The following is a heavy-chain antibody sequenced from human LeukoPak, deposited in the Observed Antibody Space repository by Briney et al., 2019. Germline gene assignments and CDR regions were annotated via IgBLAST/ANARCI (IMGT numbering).Heavy chain of an antibody. V-gene: IGHV4-39*07. CDR1: GGSISSSSYY. D-gene: IGHD2-21*01. J-gene: IGHJ4*02. CDR3: ARHLAGHFGGFYFDY. Sequence: PSETLSLTCTVSGGSISSSSYYWGWIRQPPGKGLEWIGSIYYSGSTYYNPSLKSRVTISVDTSKSQFSLKLSSVTAADTAVYYCARHLAGHFGGFYFDYWGQGTLVTVSS. CDR2: IYYSGST.